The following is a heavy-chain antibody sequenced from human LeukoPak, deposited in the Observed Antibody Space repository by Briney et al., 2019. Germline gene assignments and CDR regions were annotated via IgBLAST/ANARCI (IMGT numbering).Heavy chain of an antibody. CDR1: GGTFSSYA. CDR3: ARVGYCSSTSYYDWFDP. CDR2: IIPIFGTA. Sequence: SVKVSCKASGGTFSSYAISWVRQAPGQGLEWMGGIIPIFGTANYAQKFQGRVTITTDESTSTAYMELSSLRSEDTAVYYCARVGYCSSTSYYDWFDPWGQGTLVTVSS. D-gene: IGHD2-2*01. J-gene: IGHJ5*02. V-gene: IGHV1-69*05.